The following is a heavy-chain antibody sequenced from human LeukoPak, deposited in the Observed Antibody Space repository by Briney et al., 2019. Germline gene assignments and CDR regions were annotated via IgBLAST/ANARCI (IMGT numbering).Heavy chain of an antibody. Sequence: PGGSLRLSCAASGFTFSNYAMHWVRQAPGKGVEGVTFIRYDGSNKYYAESVKGRFTISRDNSKTTLYLQMSSLRAEDTAVYYCAKAIHSSSSGVVDYWGQGTLVTVSS. J-gene: IGHJ4*02. CDR2: IRYDGSNK. CDR1: GFTFSNYA. D-gene: IGHD6-6*01. V-gene: IGHV3-30*02. CDR3: AKAIHSSSSGVVDY.